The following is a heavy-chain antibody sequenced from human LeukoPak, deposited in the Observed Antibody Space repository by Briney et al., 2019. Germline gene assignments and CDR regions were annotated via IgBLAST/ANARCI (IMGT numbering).Heavy chain of an antibody. CDR1: GGSFSGYY. J-gene: IGHJ4*02. D-gene: IGHD3-9*01. CDR2: INHSGST. CDR3: ARVAYYDILTGYRSGRRFDY. Sequence: PETLSLTCAVYGGSFSGYYWSWIRQPPGKGLEWIGEINHSGSTNYNPSLKSRVTISVDTSKNQFSLKLSSVTAADTAVCYCARVAYYDILTGYRSGRRFDYWGQGTLVTVSS. V-gene: IGHV4-34*01.